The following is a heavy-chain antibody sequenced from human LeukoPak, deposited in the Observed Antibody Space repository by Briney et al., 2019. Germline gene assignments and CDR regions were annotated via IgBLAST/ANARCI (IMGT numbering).Heavy chain of an antibody. CDR1: RYTFTSYD. Sequence: ASVKVSCKASRYTFTSYDINWVRQATGQGLEWMGWMNPNSGNTGYAQKFQGRVTMTRNTSISTAYMELSSLRSEDTAVYYCARHISSSWYFDLWGRGSLVTVSS. D-gene: IGHD6-6*01. CDR3: ARHISSSWYFDL. J-gene: IGHJ2*01. CDR2: MNPNSGNT. V-gene: IGHV1-8*01.